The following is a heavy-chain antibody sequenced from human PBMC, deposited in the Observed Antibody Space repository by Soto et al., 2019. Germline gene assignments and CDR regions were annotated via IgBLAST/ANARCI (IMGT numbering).Heavy chain of an antibody. CDR1: GFTVSNNY. CDR2: IYSGGVT. D-gene: IGHD4-17*01. V-gene: IGHV3-66*01. Sequence: EVQLVESGGGLVQPGGSLRLSCAASGFTVSNNYMCWVRQAPGKGLEWVSLIYSGGVTHYADSVRGRFTISRDNSRNTTYLQMNRLRAGQPAVYFCAKRGNTVTTSLWYWGQGTLVTVSS. J-gene: IGHJ4*02. CDR3: AKRGNTVTTSLWY.